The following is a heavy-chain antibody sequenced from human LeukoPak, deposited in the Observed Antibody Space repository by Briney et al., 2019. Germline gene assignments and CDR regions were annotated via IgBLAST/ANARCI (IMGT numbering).Heavy chain of an antibody. CDR1: GGSFSGYY. CDR2: INHSGST. Sequence: SETLSLTCAVYGGSFSGYYWSWIRQPPGKGLEWIGEINHSGSTNYNPSLKSRVTISVDKSKNQFSLKLSSVTAADTAVYYCARSEYWSGYYSLDYWGQGTLVTVSS. CDR3: ARSEYWSGYYSLDY. V-gene: IGHV4-34*01. J-gene: IGHJ4*02. D-gene: IGHD3-3*01.